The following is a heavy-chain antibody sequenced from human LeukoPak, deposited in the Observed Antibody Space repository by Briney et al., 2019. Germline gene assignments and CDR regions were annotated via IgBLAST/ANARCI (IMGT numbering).Heavy chain of an antibody. V-gene: IGHV3-30*02. Sequence: TGGSLRLSCAASGFTFSSYGMHWVRQAPGKGLEWVAFIRYDGSNKYYADSVKGRFTISRDNSKNTLYLQMNSLRAEDTAVYYCAGYSSSWYLAEYFQHWGQGTLVTVSS. CDR3: AGYSSSWYLAEYFQH. D-gene: IGHD6-13*01. CDR1: GFTFSSYG. J-gene: IGHJ1*01. CDR2: IRYDGSNK.